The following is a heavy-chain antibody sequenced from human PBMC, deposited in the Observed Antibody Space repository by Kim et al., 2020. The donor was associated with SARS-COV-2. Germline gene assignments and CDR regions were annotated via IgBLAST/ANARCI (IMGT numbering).Heavy chain of an antibody. V-gene: IGHV3-30*18. CDR1: GFTFSSYG. J-gene: IGHJ6*02. Sequence: GGSLRLSCAASGFTFSSYGMHWVRQAPGKGLEWVAVISYDGSNKYYADSVKGRFTISRDNSKNTLYLQMNRLRAEDTAVYYCAKDPMYYDFWSGYLSQDYYYYYGMDVWGQGTPVTVSS. CDR3: AKDPMYYDFWSGYLSQDYYYYYGMDV. CDR2: ISYDGSNK. D-gene: IGHD3-3*01.